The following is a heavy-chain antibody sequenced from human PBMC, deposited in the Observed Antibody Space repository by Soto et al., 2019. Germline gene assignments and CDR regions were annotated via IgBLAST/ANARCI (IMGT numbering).Heavy chain of an antibody. CDR2: ISYDGSNK. Sequence: QVQLVESGEGVVQPGRSLRLSCAASGFTFSSYGMHWVRQAPGKGLEWVAVISYDGSNKYYADSVKGRFTISRDNSKNTLYLQMNSLRAEDTAVYYCAKGAHDYGDYVGPFDYWGQGTLVTVSS. CDR1: GFTFSSYG. J-gene: IGHJ4*02. CDR3: AKGAHDYGDYVGPFDY. V-gene: IGHV3-30*18. D-gene: IGHD4-17*01.